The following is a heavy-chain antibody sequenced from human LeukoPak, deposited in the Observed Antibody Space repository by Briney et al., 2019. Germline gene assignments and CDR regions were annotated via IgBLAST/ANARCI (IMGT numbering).Heavy chain of an antibody. CDR2: IIPIFGTA. D-gene: IGHD1-26*01. J-gene: IGHJ3*02. Sequence: SVKVSCKASGGTFSSYAISWVRQAPGQGLEWVGGIIPIFGTANYAQKFQGRVTITADESTSTAYMELSSLRSEDTAVYYCARLVGATGEGDAFDIWGQGTMVTVSS. CDR1: GGTFSSYA. V-gene: IGHV1-69*13. CDR3: ARLVGATGEGDAFDI.